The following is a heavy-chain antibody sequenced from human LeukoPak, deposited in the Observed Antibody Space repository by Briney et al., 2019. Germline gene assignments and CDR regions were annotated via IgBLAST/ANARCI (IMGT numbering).Heavy chain of an antibody. CDR1: GFTFSSYA. D-gene: IGHD4-17*01. Sequence: GGSLRLSCAASGFTFSSYAMSWVRQAPGKGLEWVSAISGSGGSTYYADSVKGRLTISRDNSKNTLYLQMNSLRAEDTAVYYCASGFDYGDYETFDYWGQGTLVTVSS. V-gene: IGHV3-23*01. CDR3: ASGFDYGDYETFDY. CDR2: ISGSGGST. J-gene: IGHJ4*02.